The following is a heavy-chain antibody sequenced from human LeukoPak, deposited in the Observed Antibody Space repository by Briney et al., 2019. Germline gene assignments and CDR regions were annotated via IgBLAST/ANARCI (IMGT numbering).Heavy chain of an antibody. Sequence: SETLSLTCTVSGGSISSSSYYWGWSRQPPGKGLEWIGSIYYSGSTYYNPSLKSRVTISVDTSKNQFSLKLSSVTAADTAVYYCARPYYYDSSGYAFDIWGQGTMVTVSS. CDR3: ARPYYYDSSGYAFDI. J-gene: IGHJ3*02. CDR1: GGSISSSSYY. D-gene: IGHD3-22*01. CDR2: IYYSGST. V-gene: IGHV4-39*01.